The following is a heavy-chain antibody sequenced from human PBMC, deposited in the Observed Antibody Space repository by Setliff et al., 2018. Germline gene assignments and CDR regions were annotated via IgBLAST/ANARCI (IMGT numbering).Heavy chain of an antibody. CDR3: VRNLWDLDPI. J-gene: IGHJ4*02. CDR1: DGSISSSNYY. D-gene: IGHD1-26*01. CDR2: IYYSGST. Sequence: KTSETLSLTCTVSDGSISSSNYYWGWIRQPPGKGLEWIGTIYYSGSTYYNPSLKSRVTISVDMSKNQFSLKLRSVTAADTAIHYCVRNLWDLDPIWGQETLVTVSS. V-gene: IGHV4-39*01.